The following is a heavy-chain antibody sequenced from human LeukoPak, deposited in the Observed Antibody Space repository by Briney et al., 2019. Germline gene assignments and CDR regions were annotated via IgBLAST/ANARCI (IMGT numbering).Heavy chain of an antibody. CDR2: INQGGSEK. J-gene: IGHJ4*02. CDR3: ARGTSYNWNDYDY. V-gene: IGHV3-7*01. Sequence: HPGGSLRLSCAASGFTFSLYWMSWVRQAPGKGLEWVANINQGGSEKHYVDSVKGRFTISRDNAKNSLDLQMSSLRAEDTAVYYCARGTSYNWNDYDYWGQGTLVTVFS. D-gene: IGHD1-1*01. CDR1: GFTFSLYW.